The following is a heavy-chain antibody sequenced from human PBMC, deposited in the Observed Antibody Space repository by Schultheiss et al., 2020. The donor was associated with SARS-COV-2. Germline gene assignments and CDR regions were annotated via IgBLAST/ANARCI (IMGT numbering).Heavy chain of an antibody. D-gene: IGHD1-14*01. CDR3: ARDRYLFDF. V-gene: IGHV1-18*04. J-gene: IGHJ4*02. CDR1: GYTFTSYG. Sequence: ASVKVSCKASGYTFTSYGISWVRQAPGQGLEWMGWISAYNGNTNYAQKLQGRVTMTEDTSTDTVYMELSSLRSDDTAVYYCARDRYLFDFWGPGTLVTVSS. CDR2: ISAYNGNT.